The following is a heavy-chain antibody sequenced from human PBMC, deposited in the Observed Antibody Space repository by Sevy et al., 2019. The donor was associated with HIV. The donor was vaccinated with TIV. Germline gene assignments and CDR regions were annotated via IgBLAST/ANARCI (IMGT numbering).Heavy chain of an antibody. D-gene: IGHD1-26*01. CDR3: ARDGGATDYGMDV. Sequence: GGSLRLSCAASGSTFNTYNFNWIRQAPGKGLECVSSISSSSSYIYYADSVKGRFTITNDSAKKSMYLHMNSLRPEDTDVYYCARDGGATDYGMDVWGQGTTVTVSS. J-gene: IGHJ6*02. CDR2: ISSSSSYI. CDR1: GSTFNTYN. V-gene: IGHV3-21*01.